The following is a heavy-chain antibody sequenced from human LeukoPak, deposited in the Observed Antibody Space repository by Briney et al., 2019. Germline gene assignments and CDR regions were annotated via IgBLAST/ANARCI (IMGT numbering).Heavy chain of an antibody. J-gene: IGHJ4*02. CDR2: MYYSGST. CDR3: ARGQSGWPYYFDY. CDR1: GDSISSSTYY. D-gene: IGHD6-19*01. Sequence: PSETLSLTCTVSGDSISSSTYYWNWIRQPPGKGLEWIGYMYYSGSTNHNPSLKSRVTISVDTSKNQFSLKLSSVTAADTAVYYCARGQSGWPYYFDYWGQGTLVTVSS. V-gene: IGHV4-61*01.